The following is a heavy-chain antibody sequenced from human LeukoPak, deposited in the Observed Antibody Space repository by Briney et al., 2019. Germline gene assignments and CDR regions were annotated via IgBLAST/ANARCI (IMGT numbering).Heavy chain of an antibody. CDR1: GGSLRGYY. D-gene: IGHD6-19*01. CDR3: AKHVIAVAGENFDS. J-gene: IGHJ4*02. V-gene: IGHV4-34*01. CDR2: INHSGST. Sequence: SSETLSLTCAVYGGSLRGYYGSGIRQPPGKALEGIGEINHSGSTNYNPSLKSRVTMDVDTSKNPFSLTLSSATAADTAIYFCAKHVIAVAGENFDSWGQGTLVIVSS.